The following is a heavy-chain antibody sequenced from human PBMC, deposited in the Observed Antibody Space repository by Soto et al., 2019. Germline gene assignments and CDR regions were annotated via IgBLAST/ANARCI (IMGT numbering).Heavy chain of an antibody. CDR1: GGSISSYY. CDR2: IYYSGST. CDR3: ARSVVRIVATSTNRFAFDP. J-gene: IGHJ5*02. V-gene: IGHV4-59*08. D-gene: IGHD5-12*01. Sequence: SETLSLTCTVSGGSISSYYWSWIRQPPGKGLEWIGYIYYSGSTYYNPSLKSRVTISVDTSKNQFSLKLSSVTAADTAVYYCARSVVRIVATSTNRFAFDPWGQGTLVTVSS.